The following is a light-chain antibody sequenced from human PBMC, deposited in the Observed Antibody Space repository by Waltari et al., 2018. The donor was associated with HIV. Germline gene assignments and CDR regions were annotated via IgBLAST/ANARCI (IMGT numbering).Light chain of an antibody. Sequence: DIVMTQSPLSLPVTPGEPASLSCRSSQSLLHSNGYNYLDWYLQKPGQSPQLLIYLGSTRASGVPDRFSGSGSGTDFTLKISRVEAEDVGVYYCMQALQTPRTFGQGTKVEIK. CDR1: QSLLHSNGYNY. J-gene: IGKJ1*01. CDR2: LGS. V-gene: IGKV2-28*01. CDR3: MQALQTPRT.